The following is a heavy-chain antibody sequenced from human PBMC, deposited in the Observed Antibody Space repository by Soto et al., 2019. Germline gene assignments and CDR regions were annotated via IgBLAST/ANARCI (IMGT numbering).Heavy chain of an antibody. CDR2: IIPIFGTA. D-gene: IGHD2-15*01. V-gene: IGHV1-69*13. CDR1: GGTFSSYA. J-gene: IGHJ6*02. CDR3: ARDRGYQSFYYYGMDV. Sequence: SVKVSCKASGGTFSSYAISWVRQSPGQGLEWMGGIIPIFGTANYAQKFQGRVTITADESTLYLQMNSLRAEDTAVYYCARDRGYQSFYYYGMDVWGQGTTVTVSS.